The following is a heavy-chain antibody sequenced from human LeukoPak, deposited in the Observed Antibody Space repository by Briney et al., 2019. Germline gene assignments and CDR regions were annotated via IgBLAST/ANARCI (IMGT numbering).Heavy chain of an antibody. Sequence: PSETLSLTCTVSGASIRSSYWSWIRQPPGKGLEWIGHIHYSGSTNYNHSLKSRVAISVDTSKNQFSLKLSSVTAADTALYYCARRVWATTISRDAFDIWGQGTMVTVSS. D-gene: IGHD1-26*01. CDR3: ARRVWATTISRDAFDI. V-gene: IGHV4-59*01. J-gene: IGHJ3*02. CDR1: GASIRSSY. CDR2: IHYSGST.